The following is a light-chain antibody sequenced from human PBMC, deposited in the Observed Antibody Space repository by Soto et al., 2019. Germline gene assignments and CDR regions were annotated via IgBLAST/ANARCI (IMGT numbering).Light chain of an antibody. J-gene: IGKJ1*01. CDR2: LGS. CDR3: MPALQTPPWT. V-gene: IGKV2-28*01. CDR1: QSLLHANGYNY. Sequence: EIVMTQSPLSLSVTPGESASISCRSSQSLLHANGYNYLDWYLQKPGQSPQVLIYLGSNRASGVPDRFSGSGSGTDCTLKISRVEAEDVGVYYCMPALQTPPWTFGQGTKVEIK.